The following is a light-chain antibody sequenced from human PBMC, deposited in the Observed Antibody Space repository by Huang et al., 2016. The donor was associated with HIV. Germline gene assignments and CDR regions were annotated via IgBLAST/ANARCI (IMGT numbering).Light chain of an antibody. Sequence: DIQMTQSPSSLSASVGDRVTITCRASQSISTFLGWYQQKPGKAPKLLIYAASSLQSGVPSRFSGSGSGTDFTLTISSLQPEDFASYYCQESYRNTRTFGPGTKVEIK. CDR2: AAS. J-gene: IGKJ1*01. CDR3: QESYRNTRT. V-gene: IGKV1-39*01. CDR1: QSISTF.